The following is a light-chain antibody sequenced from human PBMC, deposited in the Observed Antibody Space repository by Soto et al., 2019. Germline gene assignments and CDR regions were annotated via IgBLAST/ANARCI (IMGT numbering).Light chain of an antibody. J-gene: IGLJ2*01. CDR1: SSDVGGYNY. CDR3: TSYTTSGTTYVV. Sequence: QSALTQPASVSGSPGQSITISCTGTSSDVGGYNYVSWYQEDPGKAPKLMIYEVSNRPSGVSNRFSGSKSGNTASLTISGLQTEDEADYYCTSYTTSGTTYVVFGGGTKLTVL. V-gene: IGLV2-14*01. CDR2: EVS.